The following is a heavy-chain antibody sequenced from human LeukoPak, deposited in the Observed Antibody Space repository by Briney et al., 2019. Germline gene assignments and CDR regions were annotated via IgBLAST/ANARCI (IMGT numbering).Heavy chain of an antibody. CDR1: GFTFSDYY. D-gene: IGHD5-12*01. CDR2: ISSTGSTI. CDR3: ARDRGYDYGYYYYYMDV. V-gene: IGHV3-11*04. Sequence: SAGSLRLSCAASGFTFSDYYTSWIRQAPGKGLESLSYISSTGSTIYYADSVRGRFTISRDNAKNSLYLQMNSLRAEDTAIYYCARDRGYDYGYYYYYMDVWGKGTTVTVFS. J-gene: IGHJ6*03.